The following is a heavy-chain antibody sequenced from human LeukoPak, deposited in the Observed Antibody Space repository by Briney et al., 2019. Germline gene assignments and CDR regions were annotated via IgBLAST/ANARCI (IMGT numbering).Heavy chain of an antibody. V-gene: IGHV1-2*02. D-gene: IGHD3-3*01. CDR1: GYTFTGYY. CDR3: AATSYDLYYFYMDV. J-gene: IGHJ6*03. CDR2: INPNSGGT. Sequence: GASVKVSCKTSGYTFTGYYMHWVRQAPGQGLEWMGWINPNSGGTNYAQKFQGRVTMTRDTSISTAYMELSRLRSDDTAVYYCAATSYDLYYFYMDVWGKGTTVTISS.